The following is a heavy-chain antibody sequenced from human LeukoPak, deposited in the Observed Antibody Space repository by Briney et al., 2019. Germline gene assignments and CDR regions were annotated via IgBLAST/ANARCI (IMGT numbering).Heavy chain of an antibody. J-gene: IGHJ4*02. D-gene: IGHD1-1*01. CDR3: AREKGTSDY. Sequence: SETLSLTCAVYGGSFSGYYWSWIRQPPGKGLEWIGEINHSGSTDYNPSLKSRVTIPVDTSKNQFSLKLSSVTAADTAVYYCAREKGTSDYWGQGTLVTVSS. CDR2: INHSGST. V-gene: IGHV4-34*01. CDR1: GGSFSGYY.